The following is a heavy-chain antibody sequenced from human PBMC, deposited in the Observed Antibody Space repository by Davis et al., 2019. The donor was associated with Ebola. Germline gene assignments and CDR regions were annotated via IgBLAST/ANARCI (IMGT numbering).Heavy chain of an antibody. V-gene: IGHV3-30*02. CDR3: AKDLTYSSSSFDY. CDR2: IWYDGSNK. CDR1: GFTFSSYG. D-gene: IGHD6-6*01. Sequence: GESLKISCAASGFTFSSYGMHWVRQAPGKGLEWVAVIWYDGSNKYYADSVKGRFTISRDNSKNTLYLQMNSLRAEDTALYYCAKDLTYSSSSFDYWGQGTLVTVSS. J-gene: IGHJ4*02.